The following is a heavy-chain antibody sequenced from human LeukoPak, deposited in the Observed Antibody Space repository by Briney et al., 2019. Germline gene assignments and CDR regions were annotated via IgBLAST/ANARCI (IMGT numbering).Heavy chain of an antibody. CDR1: GGSISSGSYY. CDR2: IYTSGST. J-gene: IGHJ4*02. CDR3: ARETNLDFWSGYYTDYFDY. D-gene: IGHD3-3*01. Sequence: SETLSLTCTVSGGSISSGSYYWSWIRQPAGKGLEWIGRIYTSGSTNYNPSLKSRVTISVDTSKNQFSLKLSSVTAADTAVYYCARETNLDFWSGYYTDYFDYWGQGTLVTVSS. V-gene: IGHV4-61*02.